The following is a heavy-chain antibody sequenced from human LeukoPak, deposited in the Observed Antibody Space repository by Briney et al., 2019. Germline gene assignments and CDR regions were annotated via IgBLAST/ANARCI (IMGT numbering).Heavy chain of an antibody. CDR3: ARDPFPKVVGATRGGQFDY. CDR2: ISAYNGNT. V-gene: IGHV1-18*01. CDR1: GYTFTSYG. J-gene: IGHJ4*02. D-gene: IGHD1-26*01. Sequence: GASVKVSCKASGYTFTSYGIIWVRQAPGQGLEWMGWISAYNGNTNYAQKLQGRVTMTTDTSTSTAYMELRSLRSDDTAVYYCARDPFPKVVGATRGGQFDYWGQGTLVTVSS.